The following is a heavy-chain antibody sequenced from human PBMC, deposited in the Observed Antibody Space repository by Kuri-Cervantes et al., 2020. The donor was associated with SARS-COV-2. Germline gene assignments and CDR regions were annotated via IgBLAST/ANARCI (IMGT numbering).Heavy chain of an antibody. CDR3: ARWVPQLGANDL. D-gene: IGHD1-1*01. V-gene: IGHV4-59*01. Sequence: SETLSLTCTVSGGSISSYYWSWIRQPPGKGLEWIGYIYYSGSTNYNPSLKSRVTISVDTSKNQFSLTLSSVTAADTAVYYCARWVPQLGANDLWGRGTLVAVSS. CDR2: IYYSGST. CDR1: GGSISSYY. J-gene: IGHJ2*01.